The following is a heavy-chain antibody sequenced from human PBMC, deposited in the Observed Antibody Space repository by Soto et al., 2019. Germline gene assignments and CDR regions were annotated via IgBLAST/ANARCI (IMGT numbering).Heavy chain of an antibody. V-gene: IGHV1-18*01. J-gene: IGHJ6*02. CDR3: ARGGYYDNSWGKLSHYGLDV. D-gene: IGHD3-16*01. Sequence: QVQLAQSANEVKKPGASVRVSCKAAGYTFIRYGIAWVRQAPGQGLEWMGWISPYNDYTVYAQKFQGRVSMTADTSTGTVYMNLRGRKSDDTAVYYCARGGYYDNSWGKLSHYGLDVWGQGTSVSVSS. CDR1: GYTFIRYG. CDR2: ISPYNDYT.